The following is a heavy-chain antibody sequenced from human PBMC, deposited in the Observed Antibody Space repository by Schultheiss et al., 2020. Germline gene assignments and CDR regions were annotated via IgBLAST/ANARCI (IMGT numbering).Heavy chain of an antibody. Sequence: ASVKVSCKASGYTFTSYDINWVRQATGQGLEWMGWMNPNSGGTNYAQKFQGWVTMTRDTSISTAYMELSSLRSEDTAVYYCARDRWGSGWYMGYFDYWGQGTLVTVYS. V-gene: IGHV1-2*04. CDR3: ARDRWGSGWYMGYFDY. J-gene: IGHJ4*02. D-gene: IGHD6-19*01. CDR1: GYTFTSYD. CDR2: MNPNSGGT.